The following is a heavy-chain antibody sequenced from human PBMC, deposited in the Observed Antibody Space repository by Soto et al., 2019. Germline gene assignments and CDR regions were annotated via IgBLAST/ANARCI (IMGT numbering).Heavy chain of an antibody. D-gene: IGHD6-6*01. Sequence: GGSLRLSCAASGFTFSSYSMNWVRQAPGKGLEWVSYISSSSSSSIYYADSVKGRSTISRDNAKNSLYLQMNSLRDEDTAVYYCAIDYEVYSSSAPLFYYYYGMDVWGQGTTVTVSS. J-gene: IGHJ6*02. CDR2: ISSSSSSSI. CDR1: GFTFSSYS. CDR3: AIDYEVYSSSAPLFYYYYGMDV. V-gene: IGHV3-48*02.